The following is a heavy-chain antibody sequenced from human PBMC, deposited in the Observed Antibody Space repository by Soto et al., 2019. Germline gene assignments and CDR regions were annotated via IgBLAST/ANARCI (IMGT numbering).Heavy chain of an antibody. CDR1: GYTFINYH. V-gene: IGHV1-18*01. CDR2: INTYNGMT. D-gene: IGHD5-12*01. J-gene: IGHJ4*02. Sequence: QVQLVQSGGEVKKPGASVTVSCKASGYTFINYHITWVRQAPGQGLEWMAWINTYNGMTDYAQKFQGRVTMTRDTCTSTAYMELRNLGSDDTAVYFCAKSPRGEMATDWGQGSLVTVSS. CDR3: AKSPRGEMATD.